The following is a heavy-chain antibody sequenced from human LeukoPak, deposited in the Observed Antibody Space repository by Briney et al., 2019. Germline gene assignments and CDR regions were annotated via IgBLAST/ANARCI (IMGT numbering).Heavy chain of an antibody. Sequence: QPGGSLRLSCAASGFTFGSYEMNWVRQAPGKGLEWISYISLSSSTKYYADSVKGRFTISRDNAKNSLYLQMNSLRAEDTAVYYCARVHGAYPFDHWGQGTLVTVSS. CDR3: ARVHGAYPFDH. J-gene: IGHJ4*02. D-gene: IGHD4/OR15-4a*01. CDR2: ISLSSSTK. CDR1: GFTFGSYE. V-gene: IGHV3-48*01.